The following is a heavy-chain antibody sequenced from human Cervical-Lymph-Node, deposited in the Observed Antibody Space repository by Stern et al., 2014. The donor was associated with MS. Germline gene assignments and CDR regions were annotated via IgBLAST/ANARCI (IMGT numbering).Heavy chain of an antibody. CDR1: GFPFDDWA. D-gene: IGHD3-16*02. V-gene: IGHV3-9*01. Sequence: VQMVESGGGSVQPGRSLRLSFEACGFPFDDWAMHWVRHAPGKGLEWGSGISWNSNNIGYADSVSGRFTISRDNAKNSLYLQMNGLRPEDTALYYCAKDISERHYYFDSWGEGTLVTVSS. CDR3: AKDISERHYYFDS. CDR2: ISWNSNNI. J-gene: IGHJ4*02.